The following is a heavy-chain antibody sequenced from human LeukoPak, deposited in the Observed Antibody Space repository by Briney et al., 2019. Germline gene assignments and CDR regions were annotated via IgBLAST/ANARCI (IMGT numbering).Heavy chain of an antibody. D-gene: IGHD2-15*01. CDR2: ISVYNGNT. CDR1: GYTFTSYG. J-gene: IGHJ5*02. V-gene: IGHV1-18*01. CDR3: ARVRRSSFDYFDP. Sequence: EASVKVSCKASGYTFTSYGISWVRQAPGQGLEWMGWISVYNGNTKYAQKLQGRVTLTTDTSTSTAYMDLRSLRSDDTAVYYCARVRRSSFDYFDPWGQGTLVTVSS.